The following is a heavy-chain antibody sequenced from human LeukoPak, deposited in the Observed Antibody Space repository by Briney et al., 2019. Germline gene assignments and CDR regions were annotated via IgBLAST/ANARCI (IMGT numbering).Heavy chain of an antibody. CDR1: GFTFSSYS. J-gene: IGHJ5*02. V-gene: IGHV3-21*01. Sequence: PGGSLRLSCAASGFTFSSYSMNWVRQAPGKGLEWVSSISSSSSYIYYADSVKGRFTISRDNAKNSLYLQMNSLRAEDTAVYYCARVFDCSSTSCYDGWFDPWGQGTLVTVSS. CDR3: ARVFDCSSTSCYDGWFDP. CDR2: ISSSSSYI. D-gene: IGHD2-2*01.